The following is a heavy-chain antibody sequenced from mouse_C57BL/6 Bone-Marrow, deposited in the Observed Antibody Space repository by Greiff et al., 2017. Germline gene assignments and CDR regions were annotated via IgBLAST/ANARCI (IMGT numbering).Heavy chain of an antibody. Sequence: DVKLVESGPGLAKPSQTLSLTCSVSGYSITSDYWNWIRKFPGNKLEYMGYISYSGSTYYNPSLNSRISITRDTSKNQYYLQLNSVTTEDTATYYCARSGMTNWYCDVWGTGTTVTVSS. CDR2: ISYSGST. J-gene: IGHJ1*03. D-gene: IGHD2-13*01. CDR1: GYSITSDY. V-gene: IGHV3-8*01. CDR3: ARSGMTNWYCDV.